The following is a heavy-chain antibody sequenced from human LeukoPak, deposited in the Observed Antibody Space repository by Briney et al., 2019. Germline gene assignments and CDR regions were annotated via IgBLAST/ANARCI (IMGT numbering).Heavy chain of an antibody. Sequence: GGSLRLSCAASGFTVSSNYMSWVRQAPGKGLEWVSVIYSGGSTYYADSVKGRFTISRDNSKNTLYLQMNSLRAEDTAVYYCASDGSGGAVEGVDPWGPGTLVTVSS. CDR3: ASDGSGGAVEGVDP. D-gene: IGHD6-19*01. V-gene: IGHV3-66*01. J-gene: IGHJ5*02. CDR2: IYSGGST. CDR1: GFTVSSNY.